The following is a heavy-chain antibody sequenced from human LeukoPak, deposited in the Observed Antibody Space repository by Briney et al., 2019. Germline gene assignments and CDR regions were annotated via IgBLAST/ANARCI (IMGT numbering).Heavy chain of an antibody. CDR1: GDSITNTSSF. V-gene: IGHV4-39*01. CDR3: GRRIKVFGVIDY. J-gene: IGHJ4*02. D-gene: IGHD3-3*01. Sequence: SETLSLTCTVSGDSITNTSSFWGWIRQSPGKGLEWIGSVYYNGVTSYNPSLKRRVTISVDTSKNQYSLQVTSVTAADSAVYYCGRRIKVFGVIDYWGQGTLVTVSS. CDR2: VYYNGVT.